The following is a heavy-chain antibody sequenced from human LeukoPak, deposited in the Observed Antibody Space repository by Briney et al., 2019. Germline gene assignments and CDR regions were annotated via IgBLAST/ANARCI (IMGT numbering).Heavy chain of an antibody. J-gene: IGHJ3*02. CDR3: ARGGYGQNHDAFDI. V-gene: IGHV3-30-3*01. Sequence: PGRSLRLSCAASGFTFSSYAMHWVRQAPGKGLEWVAVISYDGSNKYYADSVKGRFTISRDNSKNTLYLQMNSLRAEDTAVYYCARGGYGQNHDAFDIWGQGTMVTVSS. D-gene: IGHD5-12*01. CDR1: GFTFSSYA. CDR2: ISYDGSNK.